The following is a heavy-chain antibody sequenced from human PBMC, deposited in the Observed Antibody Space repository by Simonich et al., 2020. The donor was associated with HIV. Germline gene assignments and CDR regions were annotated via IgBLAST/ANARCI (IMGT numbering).Heavy chain of an antibody. D-gene: IGHD2-15*01. CDR1: GGSFSGYY. V-gene: IGHV4-34*01. CDR2: INHSGST. CDR3: ASHYGGNHLNWFDP. J-gene: IGHJ5*02. Sequence: QVQLQQWGAGLLKPLETLSLTCAVYGGSFSGYYWSWIRQPPGKGLEWIGEINHSGSTNYNPSLKRRVTISVDTSKNQFSLTLSSVTAADTAVYYCASHYGGNHLNWFDPWGQGTLVTVSS.